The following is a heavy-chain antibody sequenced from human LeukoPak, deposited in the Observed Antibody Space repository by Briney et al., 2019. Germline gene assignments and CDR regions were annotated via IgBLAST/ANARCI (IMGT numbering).Heavy chain of an antibody. CDR2: ITSDGSST. CDR1: GFTFSSYW. CDR3: ASWGSYRPNWFDP. J-gene: IGHJ5*02. D-gene: IGHD3-16*02. Sequence: GGSLRLSCAASGFTFSSYWMHWVRQAPGKGLVWVSRITSDGSSTSYADSVRGRFTISRDNAKNTLYLQMNSLRAEDTAVYYCASWGSYRPNWFDPWGQGTLVTVSS. V-gene: IGHV3-74*01.